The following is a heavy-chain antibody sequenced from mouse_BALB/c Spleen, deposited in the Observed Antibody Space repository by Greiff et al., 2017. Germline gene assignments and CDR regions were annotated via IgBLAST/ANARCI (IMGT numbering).Heavy chain of an antibody. CDR2: ISSGGSYT. Sequence: DVQLVESGGGLVKPGGSLKLSCAASGFTFSSYTMSWVRQTPEKRLEWVATISSGGSYTYYPDSVKGRFTISRDNAKNTLYLQMSSLKSEDTAMYYCTREDYGNYWFAYWGQGTLVTVSA. J-gene: IGHJ3*01. CDR3: TREDYGNYWFAY. CDR1: GFTFSSYT. D-gene: IGHD2-1*01. V-gene: IGHV5-6-4*01.